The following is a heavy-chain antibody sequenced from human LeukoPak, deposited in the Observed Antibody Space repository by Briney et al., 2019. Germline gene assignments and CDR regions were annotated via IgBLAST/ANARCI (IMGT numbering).Heavy chain of an antibody. CDR1: GFTFSSYA. J-gene: IGHJ5*02. Sequence: GGSLRLSCAASGFTFSSYAMSWVRQPPGKGLEWVSAISGSGGSTYYADSVKRRFTISRDNSKNTLYLQMNSLRAEDTAVYYCAKSRIFGWFDPWGQGTLVTVSS. CDR3: AKSRIFGWFDP. V-gene: IGHV3-23*01. CDR2: ISGSGGST. D-gene: IGHD2-15*01.